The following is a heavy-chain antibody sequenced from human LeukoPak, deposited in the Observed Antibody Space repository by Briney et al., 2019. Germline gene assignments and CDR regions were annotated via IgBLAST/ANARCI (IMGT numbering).Heavy chain of an antibody. D-gene: IGHD3-22*01. Sequence: PSETLPLTCAVYGGSFSGYYWSWIRQAPGKGLEWVSSISSSGAYIYYADLVEGRFTISRDNGKNSLYLQMNSLRAEDTAVYYCARGVGNYRYYFDFWGQGTLVTVSS. CDR1: GGSFSGYY. J-gene: IGHJ4*02. V-gene: IGHV3-21*01. CDR3: ARGVGNYRYYFDF. CDR2: ISSSGAYI.